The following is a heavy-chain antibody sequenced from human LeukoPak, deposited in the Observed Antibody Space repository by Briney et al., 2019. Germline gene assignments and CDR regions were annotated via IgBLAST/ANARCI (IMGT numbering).Heavy chain of an antibody. V-gene: IGHV1-69*13. CDR3: ARVFVFDWSIDP. J-gene: IGHJ5*02. Sequence: GASAKVSCKASGGTFSSYAISWVRQAPGQGLEWMGGITPIFGTANYAQKFQGRVTITADESTSTAYMELSSLRSEDTAVYYCARVFVFDWSIDPWGQGTLVTVSS. CDR1: GGTFSSYA. D-gene: IGHD3-9*01. CDR2: ITPIFGTA.